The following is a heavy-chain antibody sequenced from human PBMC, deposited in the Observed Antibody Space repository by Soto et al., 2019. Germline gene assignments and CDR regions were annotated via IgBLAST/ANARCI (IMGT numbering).Heavy chain of an antibody. CDR2: ISAYNGDT. CDR1: GYTFRSYG. J-gene: IGHJ4*02. V-gene: IGHV1-18*04. Sequence: ASVKVSCKASGYTFRSYGISWVRQAPGQGLEWVGWISAYNGDTNSAQKFQDRVTLTTDTSTSTAYMDLRSLRSDDTAVYYCARDFRDSCRGTSCIYFDYWGQGTLVTVSS. CDR3: ARDFRDSCRGTSCIYFDY. D-gene: IGHD2-2*01.